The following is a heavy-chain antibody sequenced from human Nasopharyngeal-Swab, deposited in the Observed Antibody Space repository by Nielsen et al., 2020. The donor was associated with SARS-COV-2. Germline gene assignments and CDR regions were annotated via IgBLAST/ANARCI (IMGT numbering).Heavy chain of an antibody. V-gene: IGHV1-69*06. CDR3: ARCMGSGGYYYYHYYMDV. CDR2: IIPSYGTA. CDR1: GGSFSSYA. J-gene: IGHJ6*03. Sequence: SVKVSCKDSGGSFSSYAISWVRQATGQGLEWMGGIIPSYGTANYEQKFQGRVTITSDKSTSTAYMELSSLRAEDTALYYCARCMGSGGYYYYHYYMDVWGKGTTVTVTS. D-gene: IGHD3-16*01.